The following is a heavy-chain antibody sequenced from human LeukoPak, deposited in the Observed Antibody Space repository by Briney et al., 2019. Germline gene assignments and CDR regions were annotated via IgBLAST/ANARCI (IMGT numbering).Heavy chain of an antibody. J-gene: IGHJ4*02. D-gene: IGHD2-15*01. CDR2: INPSGGST. CDR3: ARDLNCSGGSCYAFDY. Sequence: ASVKVSCKASGYTFTSYYMHWVRQAPGQGLEWMGIINPSGGSTSYAQKFQGRVTMTRDTSTSTVYMELSSLRSEDTAAYYCARDLNCSGGSCYAFDYWGQGTLVTVSS. V-gene: IGHV1-46*01. CDR1: GYTFTSYY.